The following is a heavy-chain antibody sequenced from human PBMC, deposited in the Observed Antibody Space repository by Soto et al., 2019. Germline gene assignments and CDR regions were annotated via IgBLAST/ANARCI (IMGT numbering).Heavy chain of an antibody. J-gene: IGHJ4*02. CDR3: ARAPNDYGSGSGTFDY. CDR1: GYTFTSYG. Sequence: ASVKVSCKASGYTFTSYGISWVRQAPGQGLEWMGWISAYNGNTNYAQKLQGRVTMTTDTSTSTAYMELRSLRSDDTAVYYCARAPNDYGSGSGTFDYWGQGTLVTVSS. D-gene: IGHD3-10*01. V-gene: IGHV1-18*01. CDR2: ISAYNGNT.